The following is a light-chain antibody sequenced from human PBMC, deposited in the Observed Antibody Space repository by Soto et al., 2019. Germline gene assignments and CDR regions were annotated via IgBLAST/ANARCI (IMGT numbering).Light chain of an antibody. V-gene: IGKV2-30*02. CDR1: QSLVHSDGIAY. CDR3: MQRTHWPIT. J-gene: IGKJ5*01. CDR2: KVS. Sequence: DVVMTQSPLSLPVTLGQPASISCRSSQSLVHSDGIAYFYWFLQRPGRSPQRLIYKVSNRVSGVPARFSGSGSGTDFALKISRVEAEDVGVYYCMQRTHWPITFGQGTRLEIK.